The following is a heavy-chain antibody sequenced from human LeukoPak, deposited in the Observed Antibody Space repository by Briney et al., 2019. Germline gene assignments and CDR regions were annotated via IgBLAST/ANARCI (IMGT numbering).Heavy chain of an antibody. V-gene: IGHV4-59*01. CDR2: ISYSGTT. CDR3: ARVVGGNEHNAEY. Sequence: SETLSLTCTVSGSSMNSYYWSWVRQPPGKGLEWIGYISYSGTTTYNTSLQSRVTISADKSKSQFSLQLSSVTAADTAVYYCARVVGGNEHNAEYWGQGILVTVSS. CDR1: GSSMNSYY. D-gene: IGHD4-23*01. J-gene: IGHJ4*02.